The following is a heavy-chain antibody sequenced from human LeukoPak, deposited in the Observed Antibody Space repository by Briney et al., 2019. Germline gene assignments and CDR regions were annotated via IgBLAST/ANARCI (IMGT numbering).Heavy chain of an antibody. CDR3: TRDYMGDGYDFDY. V-gene: IGHV3-21*01. J-gene: IGHJ4*02. CDR2: ISDSSTYI. Sequence: PGGSLRLSCVASGFTFSSYTMNWVRQAPGKGLKWVSSISDSSTYIYYADSVKGRFTTSRDNAKNSLYLQMSSLSAEDTAVYYCTRDYMGDGYDFDYWGQGTLVTVSS. CDR1: GFTFSSYT. D-gene: IGHD5-24*01.